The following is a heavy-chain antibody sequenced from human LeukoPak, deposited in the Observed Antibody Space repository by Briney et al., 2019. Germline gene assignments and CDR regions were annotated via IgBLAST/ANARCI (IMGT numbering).Heavy chain of an antibody. CDR2: IYYTGNT. CDR3: GRQTGSGLFILP. J-gene: IGHJ4*02. D-gene: IGHD3/OR15-3a*01. V-gene: IGHV4-39*01. Sequence: PSETLSLTCTVSGVSISSSYSYWGWIRQPPGMGLEWIGSIYYTGNTYYNASLKSQVSISIDTSKNQFSLKLTSVTAADTAVYYCGRQTGSGLFILPGGQGTLVTVSS. CDR1: GVSISSSYSY.